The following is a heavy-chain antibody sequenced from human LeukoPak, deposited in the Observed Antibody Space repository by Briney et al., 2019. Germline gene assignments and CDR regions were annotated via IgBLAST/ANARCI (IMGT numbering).Heavy chain of an antibody. Sequence: GGSLRLSCAASGFTFSSYEMHWVRQAPGKGLEWVSYISSSGSTIYYADSVKGRFTISRDNAKNSLYLQMNSLRAEDTAVYYCAREGIGNFGDAFDIWGQGTMVTVSS. CDR3: AREGIGNFGDAFDI. V-gene: IGHV3-48*03. J-gene: IGHJ3*02. CDR1: GFTFSSYE. D-gene: IGHD1-7*01. CDR2: ISSSGSTI.